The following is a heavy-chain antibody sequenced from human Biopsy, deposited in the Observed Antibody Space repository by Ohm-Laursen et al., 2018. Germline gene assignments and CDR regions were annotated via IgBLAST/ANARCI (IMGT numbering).Heavy chain of an antibody. Sequence: SSVKVSCKASGGTSSNFAINWVRQAPGQGLECMGRIIPLIGLTNYAQKFQGRVTITADKFTNSVYMELSSLRSDDTAVYFCARDCNGDNCGVDFWGQGTLVTVS. V-gene: IGHV1-69*04. D-gene: IGHD2-15*01. CDR2: IIPLIGLT. J-gene: IGHJ4*02. CDR3: ARDCNGDNCGVDF. CDR1: GGTSSNFA.